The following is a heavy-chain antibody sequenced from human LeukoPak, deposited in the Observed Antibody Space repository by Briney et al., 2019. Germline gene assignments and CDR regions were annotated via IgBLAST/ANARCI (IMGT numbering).Heavy chain of an antibody. V-gene: IGHV1-2*02. Sequence: ASVKVSCKISGYTLTELSMHWVRQAPGQGLEWMGWINPNSGGTNYAQKFQGRVTMTRDTSISTAYMELSRLRSDDTAVYYCARDPVDTAMVTDFDYWGQGTLVTVSS. J-gene: IGHJ4*02. D-gene: IGHD5-18*01. CDR2: INPNSGGT. CDR3: ARDPVDTAMVTDFDY. CDR1: GYTLTELS.